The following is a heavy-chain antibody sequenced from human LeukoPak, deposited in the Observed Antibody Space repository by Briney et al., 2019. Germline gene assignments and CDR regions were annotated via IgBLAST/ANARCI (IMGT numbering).Heavy chain of an antibody. D-gene: IGHD3-10*01. CDR1: GFTFSSYE. V-gene: IGHV3-48*03. J-gene: IGHJ4*02. CDR2: ISSSGSTI. CDR3: ARLYYYGSGSDY. Sequence: GSLRLSCAASGFTFSSYEMNWVRQAPGKGLEWVSYISSSGSTIYYADSVKGRFTISRDNAKNSLYLQMNSLRAEDTAVYYCARLYYYGSGSDYWGQGTLVTVSS.